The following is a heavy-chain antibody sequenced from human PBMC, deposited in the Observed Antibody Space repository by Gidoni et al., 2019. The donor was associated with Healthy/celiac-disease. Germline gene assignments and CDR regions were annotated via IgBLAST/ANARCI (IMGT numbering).Heavy chain of an antibody. CDR1: GFTFSSYA. Sequence: EVQLLESGGGLVQPGGSLRLSCAASGFTFSSYAMSWVSQAPGTGLEWVSAISGSGGSTYYADSVKGRFTISRDNSKNTLYLQMNSLRAEDTAVYYCAKDRGYCSSTSCYGRPPPEPYYYYYGMDVWGQGTTVTVSS. D-gene: IGHD2-2*01. CDR2: ISGSGGST. CDR3: AKDRGYCSSTSCYGRPPPEPYYYYYGMDV. J-gene: IGHJ6*02. V-gene: IGHV3-23*01.